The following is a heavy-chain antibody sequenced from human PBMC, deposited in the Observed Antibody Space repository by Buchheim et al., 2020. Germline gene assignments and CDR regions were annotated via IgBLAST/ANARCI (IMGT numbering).Heavy chain of an antibody. CDR2: INQYGSAE. D-gene: IGHD3/OR15-3a*01. Sequence: DVHLVESGGALVQPGGSLRLSCASSGFSFSTNWMSWVRPAPGKGPEWVANINQYGSAEYYVDSVKGRFTISRDNAKNSLYLQMNSLRAEDTAVYYCTDLGTYWGQGTL. V-gene: IGHV3-7*01. J-gene: IGHJ4*02. CDR1: GFSFSTNW. CDR3: TDLGTY.